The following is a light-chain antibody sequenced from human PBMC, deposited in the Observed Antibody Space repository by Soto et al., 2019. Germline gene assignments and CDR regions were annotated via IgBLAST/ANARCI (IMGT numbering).Light chain of an antibody. CDR1: QSISSW. CDR3: QQYNSYSGT. V-gene: IGKV1-5*01. CDR2: DAS. J-gene: IGKJ1*01. Sequence: DSQMTQSPSTLSASVGDRVTITCRASQSISSWLAWYQQKPGKAPKLLIYDASSLESGVPSRFSGSGSGTEFTLTISSLQPDDFATYYCQQYNSYSGTFGPGTKV.